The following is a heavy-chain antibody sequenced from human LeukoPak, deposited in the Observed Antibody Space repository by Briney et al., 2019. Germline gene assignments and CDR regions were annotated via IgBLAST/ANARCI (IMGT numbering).Heavy chain of an antibody. CDR3: ARVLAVAGSNWFDP. Sequence: ASVKVSCKASGYTFISYGITWVRQAPGQGLEWMGWISAYNVNTNYAQKLQGRDTMTTDTSTSTAYMELRSLRSDDTAVYFCARVLAVAGSNWFDPWGQGTLVTVSS. V-gene: IGHV1-18*01. J-gene: IGHJ5*02. D-gene: IGHD6-19*01. CDR1: GYTFISYG. CDR2: ISAYNVNT.